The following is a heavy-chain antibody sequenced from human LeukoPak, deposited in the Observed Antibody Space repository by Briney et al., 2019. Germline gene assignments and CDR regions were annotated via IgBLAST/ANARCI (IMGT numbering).Heavy chain of an antibody. Sequence: ASVKVSCKASGYTFTSYYMHWVRQAPGQGLEWMGIINPSGGSTSYAQKFQGRVTMTRDTSSSTVYMELSSLRSEDMAVYYCARDYLKVVVAGTAPSAGHMDYWGQGTLVTVSP. CDR3: ARDYLKVVVAGTAPSAGHMDY. V-gene: IGHV1-46*01. J-gene: IGHJ4*02. D-gene: IGHD2-15*01. CDR1: GYTFTSYY. CDR2: INPSGGST.